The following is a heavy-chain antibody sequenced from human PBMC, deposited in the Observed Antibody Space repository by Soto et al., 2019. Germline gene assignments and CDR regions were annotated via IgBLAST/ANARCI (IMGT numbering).Heavy chain of an antibody. CDR1: GLTFSDYY. D-gene: IGHD3-22*01. J-gene: IGHJ4*02. V-gene: IGHV3-11*01. Sequence: PXGSLTLTCAASGLTFSDYYMSWIRQAPGKGLEWVSYFSNSGSTMFYADSVKGRFTISRDNAKNSVYLHMHSLRAEDTAVYYCARDAGSGDHDSGYHYAFDYWGQGTLVTVSS. CDR3: ARDAGSGDHDSGYHYAFDY. CDR2: FSNSGSTM.